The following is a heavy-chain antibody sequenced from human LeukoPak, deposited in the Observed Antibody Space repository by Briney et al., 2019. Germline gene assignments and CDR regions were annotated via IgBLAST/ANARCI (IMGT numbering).Heavy chain of an antibody. V-gene: IGHV1-2*02. CDR3: ARASIAAADPVDY. CDR1: GYTFTGYY. CDR2: INPNSGGT. Sequence: GASVKVSCKASGYTFTGYYMHWVRQAPGQGLEWMGWINPNSGGTNYAQKFQGRVTMTRDTSISTAYMELSRLRSDDTDVYYCARASIAAADPVDYWGQGTLVTVSS. J-gene: IGHJ4*02. D-gene: IGHD6-13*01.